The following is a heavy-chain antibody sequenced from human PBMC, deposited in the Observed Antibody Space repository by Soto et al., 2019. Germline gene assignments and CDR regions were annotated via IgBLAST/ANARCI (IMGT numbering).Heavy chain of an antibody. CDR2: INHSGST. CDR3: ARSRGGYFDY. Sequence: NPSETLSLTCSVYGGSFSGYYWSWIRQPPGKGLEWIGDINHSGSTKYNPSLKSRVTISVDTSKNQFSLKLSSVTAADTAVYYCARSRGGYFDYWGQGTLVTVSS. CDR1: GGSFSGYY. V-gene: IGHV4-34*01. D-gene: IGHD3-16*01. J-gene: IGHJ4*02.